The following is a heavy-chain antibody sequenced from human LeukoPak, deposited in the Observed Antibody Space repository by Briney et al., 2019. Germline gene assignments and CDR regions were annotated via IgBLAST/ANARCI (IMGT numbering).Heavy chain of an antibody. CDR1: GGSFSGYY. CDR3: ARLKNWFDP. J-gene: IGHJ5*02. V-gene: IGHV4-34*01. CDR2: INHSGST. Sequence: SETLSLTCAVYGGSFSGYYWSWIRQPPGKGMEWIGEINHSGSTNYNPSLKSRVTISVDTSKNQFSLKLSSVTAADTAVYYCARLKNWFDPWGQGTLVTVSS.